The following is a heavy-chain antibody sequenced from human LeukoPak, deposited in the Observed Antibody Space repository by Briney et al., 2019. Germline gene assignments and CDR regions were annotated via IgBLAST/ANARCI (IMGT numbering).Heavy chain of an antibody. D-gene: IGHD3/OR15-3a*01. CDR1: GYNFPTYW. CDR3: ARHRAVGTFGLGGFDY. V-gene: IGHV5-51*01. Sequence: PGESLTISCKGSGYNFPTYWVAWVRQMPGKGLDYMGIIHPVDSETKYSPSFQGQVTISADKSISTAYLQWSSLKASDTAMYYCARHRAVGTFGLGGFDYWGQGALVTVSS. CDR2: IHPVDSET. J-gene: IGHJ4*02.